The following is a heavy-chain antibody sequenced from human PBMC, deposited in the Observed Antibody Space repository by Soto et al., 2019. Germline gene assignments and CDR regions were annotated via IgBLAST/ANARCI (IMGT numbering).Heavy chain of an antibody. CDR3: ASWSYCGGDCTRRKNWYFDL. Sequence: EVQLVESGGGLIQPGGSLRLSCAASGFTVSNNYMSWVRQAPGKGLGWVSFIDSGGNTYYADSVKGRFTVSRDNSKNTLYLQMNSLRAEDTAVYYCASWSYCGGDCTRRKNWYFDLWGRGTLVTVSS. CDR2: IDSGGNT. CDR1: GFTVSNNY. J-gene: IGHJ2*01. V-gene: IGHV3-53*01. D-gene: IGHD2-21*02.